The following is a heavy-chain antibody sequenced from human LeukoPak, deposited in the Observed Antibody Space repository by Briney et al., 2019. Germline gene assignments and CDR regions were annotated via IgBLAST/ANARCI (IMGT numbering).Heavy chain of an antibody. D-gene: IGHD1-26*01. J-gene: IGHJ6*03. CDR2: IIPMFGTP. Sequence: SVKVSCKASGDTFSNYAISWVRQAPGQGLEWMGSIIPMFGTPNNAQKFQDRVTITADKSTNTAYMELSSLRSEDTAVYYCARVFSGGATSYYYYMDVWGKGTTVTISS. V-gene: IGHV1-69*06. CDR3: ARVFSGGATSYYYYMDV. CDR1: GDTFSNYA.